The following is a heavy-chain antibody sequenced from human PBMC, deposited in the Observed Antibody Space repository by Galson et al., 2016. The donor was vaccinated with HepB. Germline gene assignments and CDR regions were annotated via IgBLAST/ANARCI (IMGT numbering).Heavy chain of an antibody. J-gene: IGHJ4*02. CDR2: ITRSRGAT. D-gene: IGHD2-15*01. CDR3: GKHGGFDY. Sequence: SLRLSCAASGFSFSNSGMSWVRQAPGRGLEWVSGITRSRGATHYADFVKGRFTISRDNSKNTLHLYMNNLTAGATAIYYCGKHGGFDYWGQGAMVAVSS. CDR1: GFSFSNSG. V-gene: IGHV3-23*01.